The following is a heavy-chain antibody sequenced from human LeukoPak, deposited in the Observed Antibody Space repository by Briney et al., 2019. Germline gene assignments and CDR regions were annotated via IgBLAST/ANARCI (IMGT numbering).Heavy chain of an antibody. J-gene: IGHJ4*02. V-gene: IGHV4-39*07. CDR2: LSYTGNT. CDR3: AKESEFDRSGESTDYFDY. D-gene: IGHD3-9*01. Sequence: SETLSLTCSVSHGSITTPDYYWGWIRQPPGKGLEWIGTLSYTGNTYYNPSLKSRVTIGVDTSKNQLSLELNSMTAADTAKYYCAKESEFDRSGESTDYFDYWGQGILVTVSS. CDR1: HGSITTPDYY.